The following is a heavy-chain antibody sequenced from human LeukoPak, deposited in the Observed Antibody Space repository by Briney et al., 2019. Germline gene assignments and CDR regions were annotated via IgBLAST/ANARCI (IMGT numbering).Heavy chain of an antibody. CDR2: ISGSGGST. CDR1: KFTFSGYT. D-gene: IGHD2-15*01. Sequence: GGSLRLSCAASKFTFSGYTMKCVRQAPGKGLEWVSTISGSGGSTYYADSVKGRFTISRDNSKNTLYLQMNSLRAEDTAVYYCAKRYLSKGYCSGGSCYSNLDYWGQGTLVTVSS. J-gene: IGHJ4*02. CDR3: AKRYLSKGYCSGGSCYSNLDY. V-gene: IGHV3-23*01.